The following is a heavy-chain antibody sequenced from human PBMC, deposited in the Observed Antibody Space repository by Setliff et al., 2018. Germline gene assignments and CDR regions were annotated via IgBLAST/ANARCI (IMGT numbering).Heavy chain of an antibody. Sequence: ASVKVSCKASGGTFSSYAITWVRQAPGQGLEWMGRIIPIFGTANYTQKFQGRVTITADKSTSTAYMELSSLRSEDTAVYYCARGRHPPWSGYPYYYMDVWGKGTTVTVSS. J-gene: IGHJ6*03. V-gene: IGHV1-69*06. CDR1: GGTFSSYA. CDR3: ARGRHPPWSGYPYYYMDV. D-gene: IGHD3-3*01. CDR2: IIPIFGTA.